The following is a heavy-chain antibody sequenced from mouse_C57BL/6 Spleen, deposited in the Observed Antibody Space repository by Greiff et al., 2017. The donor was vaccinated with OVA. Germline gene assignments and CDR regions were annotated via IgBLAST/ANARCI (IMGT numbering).Heavy chain of an antibody. D-gene: IGHD1-1*02. CDR1: GYAFSSYW. Sequence: VKLQESGAELVKPGASVKISCKASGYAFSSYWMNWVKQRPGKGLEWIGQIYPGDGDTNYNGKFKGKATLTADKSSSTAYMQLSSLTSEDSAVYFCAREVGNWYFDVWGTGTTVTVSS. V-gene: IGHV1-80*01. J-gene: IGHJ1*03. CDR2: IYPGDGDT. CDR3: AREVGNWYFDV.